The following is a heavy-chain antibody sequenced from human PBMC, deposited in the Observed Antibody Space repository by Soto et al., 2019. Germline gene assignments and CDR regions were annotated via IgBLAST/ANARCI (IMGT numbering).Heavy chain of an antibody. V-gene: IGHV3-66*01. D-gene: IGHD3-22*01. CDR1: GVIVCTID. J-gene: IGHJ4*02. CDR2: IYADGRT. CDR3: ARDYDSSGYPRYYFDY. Sequence: GGSLRLSCAASGVIVCTIDMSWVRQAPGKGLEWVSTIYADGRTYYADSVKGRFTMSRDDVKNTLFLQMNSLRVEDTAVYYCARDYDSSGYPRYYFDYWGQGALVTVSS.